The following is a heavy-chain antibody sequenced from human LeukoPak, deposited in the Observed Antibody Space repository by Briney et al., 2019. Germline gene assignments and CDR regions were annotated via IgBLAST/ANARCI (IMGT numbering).Heavy chain of an antibody. Sequence: ASVKVSCKASGYTFTGYYMHWVRQAPGQGLEWMGWINPNSGGTNYARKFQGRVTMTRDTSISTAYMELSRLRSDDTAVYYCARTRGVTTVTTRKHYYYYYGMDVWGQGTTVTVSS. CDR3: ARTRGVTTVTTRKHYYYYYGMDV. CDR2: INPNSGGT. J-gene: IGHJ6*02. CDR1: GYTFTGYY. D-gene: IGHD4-17*01. V-gene: IGHV1-2*02.